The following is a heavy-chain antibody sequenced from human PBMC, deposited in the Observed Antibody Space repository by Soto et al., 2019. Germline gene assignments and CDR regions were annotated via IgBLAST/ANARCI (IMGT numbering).Heavy chain of an antibody. CDR3: ARDQTGIPTTGGDRIYH. Sequence: QVQLVESGGGVVQPGRSLRLSCAASGFTFSTHAMHWVRQAPGKGLECVAIVSFDGSNKYYADSVKGRFTISRDNSKNTLYLQMSGLTPEDTAVYYCARDQTGIPTTGGDRIYHWGQGTLVTVSS. CDR2: VSFDGSNK. CDR1: GFTFSTHA. D-gene: IGHD1-20*01. V-gene: IGHV3-30-3*01. J-gene: IGHJ5*02.